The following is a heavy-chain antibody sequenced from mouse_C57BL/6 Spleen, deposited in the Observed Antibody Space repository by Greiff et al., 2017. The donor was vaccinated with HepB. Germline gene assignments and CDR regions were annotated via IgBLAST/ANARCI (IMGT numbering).Heavy chain of an antibody. Sequence: VKLMESGPELVKPGASVKISCKASGYAFSSSWMNWVKQRPGKGLEWIGRIYPGDGDTNYNGKFKGKATLTADKSSSTAYMQLSSLTSEDSAVYFCARSYYGSSYGYFDVWGTGTTVTVSS. CDR3: ARSYYGSSYGYFDV. V-gene: IGHV1-82*01. CDR2: IYPGDGDT. CDR1: GYAFSSSW. D-gene: IGHD1-1*01. J-gene: IGHJ1*03.